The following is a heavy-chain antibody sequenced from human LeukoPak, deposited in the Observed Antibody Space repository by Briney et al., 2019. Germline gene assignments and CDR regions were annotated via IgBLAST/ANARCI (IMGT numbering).Heavy chain of an antibody. D-gene: IGHD2-2*01. CDR1: GGTFSSYA. J-gene: IGHJ3*02. Sequence: GASVKVSCKASGGTFSSYAISWVRQAPGQGLECMGGIIPLFGTADYIQKFQGRVTITADESTNTAYMELSSLRSEDTAVYYCARGTKEDCSSSSCDWGDAFAIWGQGTMVTVSS. V-gene: IGHV1-69*13. CDR2: IIPLFGTA. CDR3: ARGTKEDCSSSSCDWGDAFAI.